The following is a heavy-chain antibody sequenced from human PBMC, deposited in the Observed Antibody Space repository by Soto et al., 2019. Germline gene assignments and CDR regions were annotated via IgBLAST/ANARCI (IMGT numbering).Heavy chain of an antibody. Sequence: EVQLVESGGGLVQPGGSLRLSCAASGFTVSSNYMSWVRQAPGKGLERVSIIYSGGTTYYADSVKGRFTISRDNSKNTLYVQMISLRAEDTAVYYCARGGLSQPGTFYCCPIDNWGQGTLVTVSS. CDR3: ARGGLSQPGTFYCCPIDN. V-gene: IGHV3-66*01. CDR2: IYSGGTT. CDR1: GFTVSSNY. D-gene: IGHD1-7*01. J-gene: IGHJ4*02.